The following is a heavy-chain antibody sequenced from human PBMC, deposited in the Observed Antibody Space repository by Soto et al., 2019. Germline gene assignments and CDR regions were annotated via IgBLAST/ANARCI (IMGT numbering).Heavy chain of an antibody. CDR1: GGSFSGYY. D-gene: IGHD5-18*01. Sequence: SETLSLTCAVYGGSFSGYYWSWIRQPPGKGLEWIGEINHSGSTNYNPSLKSRVTISVDTSKNQFSLKLNSVTAADTAVYYCASHTAMVYFDYWGQGTLVTVSS. V-gene: IGHV4-34*09. J-gene: IGHJ4*02. CDR2: INHSGST. CDR3: ASHTAMVYFDY.